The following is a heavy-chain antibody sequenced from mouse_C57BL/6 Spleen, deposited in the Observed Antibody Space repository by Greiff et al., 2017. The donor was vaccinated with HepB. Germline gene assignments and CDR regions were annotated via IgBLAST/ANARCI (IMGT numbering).Heavy chain of an antibody. J-gene: IGHJ4*01. CDR3: ARFRDSSGYALYAMDY. Sequence: QVQLQQPGTELVKPGASVKLSCKASGYTFTSYWMHWVKQRPGQGLEWIGNINPSNGGTNYNEKFKSKATLTVDKSSSTAYMQLSSLTSEDSAVYYCARFRDSSGYALYAMDYWGQGTSVTVSS. CDR2: INPSNGGT. CDR1: GYTFTSYW. V-gene: IGHV1-53*01. D-gene: IGHD3-2*02.